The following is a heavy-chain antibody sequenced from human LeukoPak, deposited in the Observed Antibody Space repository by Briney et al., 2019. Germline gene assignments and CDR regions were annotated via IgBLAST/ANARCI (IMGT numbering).Heavy chain of an antibody. D-gene: IGHD3-22*01. CDR1: GFSLSTTGVG. J-gene: IGHJ4*02. Sequence: SGPTLVNPTQTLTLTCTFSGFSLSTTGVGVGWIRQPPGKALEWLALIYWDDDKRYSPSLKSRLSITKDTSKNQVVLTMTNMDPVDTATYYCGHALRYYDSSGYEYYFDYWGQGTLVTVSS. CDR2: IYWDDDK. CDR3: GHALRYYDSSGYEYYFDY. V-gene: IGHV2-5*02.